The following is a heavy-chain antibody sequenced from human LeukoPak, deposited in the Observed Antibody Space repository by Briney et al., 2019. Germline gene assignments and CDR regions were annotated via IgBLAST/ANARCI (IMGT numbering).Heavy chain of an antibody. CDR1: GFTFTSYA. CDR2: ISYDGSNK. CDR3: ARDGGYCSSTSCSGIVYYFDY. J-gene: IGHJ4*02. D-gene: IGHD2-2*01. Sequence: PGGSLRLSCAASGFTFTSYAMHWVRQAPGKGLEWVALISYDGSNKSYADSVKGRFTISRDNSKNTLYLQMNSLRAEDTAVYYRARDGGYCSSTSCSGIVYYFDYWGQGTLVTVSS. V-gene: IGHV3-30-3*01.